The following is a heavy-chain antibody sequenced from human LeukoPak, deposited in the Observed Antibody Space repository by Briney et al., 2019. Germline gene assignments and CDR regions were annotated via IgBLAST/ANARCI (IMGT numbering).Heavy chain of an antibody. D-gene: IGHD6-13*01. CDR2: IGTADDT. CDR3: ARSGYYHYYGLDV. Sequence: PGRSLRLSCAASGFTFSSYGMHWVRQTTGKGLEWVSAIGTADDTFYPDSVKGRFTISRDDAKNSLYLQMSNLRVGDTAVYYCARSGYYHYYGLDVWGQGTMVTVSS. CDR1: GFTFSSYG. J-gene: IGHJ6*02. V-gene: IGHV3-13*04.